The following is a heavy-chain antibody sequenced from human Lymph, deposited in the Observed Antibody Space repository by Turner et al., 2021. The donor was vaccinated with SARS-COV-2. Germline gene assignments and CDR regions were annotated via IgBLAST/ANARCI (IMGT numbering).Heavy chain of an antibody. J-gene: IGHJ6*02. Sequence: EVQLLETGGGLIQPGGSLRLSCAASGIIVSRNYMNWVRQAPGKGLEWFSVIYSGGTTFYADSVKGRFTISRDNSKNTLYLQMNSLRVEDTAVYYCARDLGTYGMDVWGQGTTVTVSS. CDR3: ARDLGTYGMDV. CDR2: IYSGGTT. D-gene: IGHD6-13*01. V-gene: IGHV3-53*02. CDR1: GIIVSRNY.